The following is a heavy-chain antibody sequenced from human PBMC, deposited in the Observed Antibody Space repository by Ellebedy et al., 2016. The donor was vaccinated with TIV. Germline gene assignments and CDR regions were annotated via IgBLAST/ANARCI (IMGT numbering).Heavy chain of an antibody. V-gene: IGHV4-34*01. CDR1: GGSFSGYY. J-gene: IGHJ4*02. CDR3: AGTSYGYLYYFDY. CDR2: INHSGST. D-gene: IGHD5-18*01. Sequence: MPSETLSLTFAVYGGSFSGYYWSWIRQPPGTGLEWIGEINHSGSTNYNPSLKSRVTISVDTSKNQFSLKLSSVTAADTAVYYCAGTSYGYLYYFDYWGQGTLVTVSS.